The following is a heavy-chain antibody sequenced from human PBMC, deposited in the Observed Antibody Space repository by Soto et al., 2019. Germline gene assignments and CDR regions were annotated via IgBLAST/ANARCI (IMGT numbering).Heavy chain of an antibody. V-gene: IGHV3-30-3*01. J-gene: IGHJ4*02. Sequence: QVQLVESGGGVVQPGRSLRLSCSVSGFTFSSHAMHWVRQAPGKGLEWVALIASDGSNKYYADSVKGRFTASRDNSKSTMCLQMSSMRVEDTAVYYCARDDEGGSDCGLGYWGQGALVTVSS. D-gene: IGHD1-26*01. CDR2: IASDGSNK. CDR3: ARDDEGGSDCGLGY. CDR1: GFTFSSHA.